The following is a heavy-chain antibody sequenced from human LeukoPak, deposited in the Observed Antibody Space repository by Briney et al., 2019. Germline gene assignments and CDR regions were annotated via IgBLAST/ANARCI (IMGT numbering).Heavy chain of an antibody. D-gene: IGHD4-23*01. CDR3: VRPAHGGWSHDAFDI. CDR2: IDSDGGTT. V-gene: IGHV3-74*01. J-gene: IGHJ3*02. Sequence: GRSLRLSCAASGFTFSSYWMHWVRQPPGKGLVWVSHIDSDGGTTNYAHSVKGRFTISRDNAKNTLYLQMNSLRAEDTAVYFCVRPAHGGWSHDAFDIWGQGTMVTVSS. CDR1: GFTFSSYW.